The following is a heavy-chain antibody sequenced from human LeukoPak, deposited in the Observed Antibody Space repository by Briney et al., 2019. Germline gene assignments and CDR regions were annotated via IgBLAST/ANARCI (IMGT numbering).Heavy chain of an antibody. CDR1: GGSFSGYY. CDR2: INHSGST. J-gene: IGHJ4*02. D-gene: IGHD3-22*01. V-gene: IGHV4-34*01. Sequence: PSETLSLTCAVYGGSFSGYYWSWIRQPPGKGLEWIGEINHSGSTNYNPSLKSRVTISVDTSKNQFSLKLSSVTAADTAVYYCAREPHYDSSGYSPFDYWGQGTLVTVSS. CDR3: AREPHYDSSGYSPFDY.